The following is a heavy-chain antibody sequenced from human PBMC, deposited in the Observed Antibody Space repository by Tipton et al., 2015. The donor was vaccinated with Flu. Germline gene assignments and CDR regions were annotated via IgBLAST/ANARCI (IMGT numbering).Heavy chain of an antibody. CDR3: AKVIPELVAGLDY. J-gene: IGHJ4*02. Sequence: SLRLSCAASGFTFSRYAMSWVRQAPGKGLEWVAALSGSGGTTYFAESVKGRFTISRDNSKNTLYLQMNSLRAEDTAVYYCAKVIPELVAGLDYWGQGTPVTVSS. CDR1: GFTFSRYA. D-gene: IGHD6-19*01. CDR2: LSGSGGTT. V-gene: IGHV3-23*01.